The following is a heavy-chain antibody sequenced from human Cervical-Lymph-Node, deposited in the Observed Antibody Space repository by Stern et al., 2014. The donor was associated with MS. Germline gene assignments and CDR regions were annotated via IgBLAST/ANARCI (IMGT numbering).Heavy chain of an antibody. Sequence: QVQLQESGPGLVKPSGTLSLTCAVSGGSISSSNWWGWVRQPPGKGLEWIGEIYHSGSTNYNRALKSRVTISVDKSKNQFSLKLSSVTAADTAVYYCARHIVVVPARYGMDVWGQGTTVTVSS. CDR1: GGSISSSNW. D-gene: IGHD2-2*01. J-gene: IGHJ6*02. CDR3: ARHIVVVPARYGMDV. CDR2: IYHSGST. V-gene: IGHV4-4*02.